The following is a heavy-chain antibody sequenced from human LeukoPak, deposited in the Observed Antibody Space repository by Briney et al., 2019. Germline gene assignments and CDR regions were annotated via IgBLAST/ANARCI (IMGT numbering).Heavy chain of an antibody. J-gene: IGHJ1*01. Sequence: SVKVSCKASGGTFSSYAISWVRQAPGQGLEWMGGIIPIFGTANYAQKFQGRVTITADESTSTAYMELSSLRSEDTAVYYCARETANDYAEYFQHWGQGTLVTVSA. CDR2: IIPIFGTA. CDR1: GGTFSSYA. CDR3: ARETANDYAEYFQH. D-gene: IGHD1-1*01. V-gene: IGHV1-69*13.